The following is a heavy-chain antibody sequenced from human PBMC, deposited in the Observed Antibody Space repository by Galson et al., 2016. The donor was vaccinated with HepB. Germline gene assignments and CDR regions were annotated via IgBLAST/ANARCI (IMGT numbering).Heavy chain of an antibody. D-gene: IGHD6-6*01. Sequence: SLRLSCAAPGFTFSSYAMNWVRQAPGKGLEWVSSIRGSGGSTDYADSVKGRFTISRDNSENTLSLQMNSLRAEDTAVDYCAKSIVAAPPKRSYYYYGMVVWGQGTTVTFSS. CDR1: GFTFSSYA. V-gene: IGHV3-23*01. CDR2: IRGSGGST. CDR3: AKSIVAAPPKRSYYYYGMVV. J-gene: IGHJ6*02.